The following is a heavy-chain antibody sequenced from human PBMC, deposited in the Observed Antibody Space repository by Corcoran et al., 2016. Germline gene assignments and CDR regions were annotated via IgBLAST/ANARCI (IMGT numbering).Heavy chain of an antibody. D-gene: IGHD3-22*01. CDR1: GFTFSSYG. V-gene: IGHV3-33*01. J-gene: IGHJ4*02. CDR2: IWYDGSNK. Sequence: QVQLVESGGGVVQPGRSLRLSCAASGFTFSSYGMHWVRQAPGKGLECVAVIWYDGSNKYYADSVKGRFTISRDNSKNTLYLQMNSLRAEEKAVYYCARDYYYDSSGYYNFDYWGQGTLVTVSS. CDR3: ARDYYYDSSGYYNFDY.